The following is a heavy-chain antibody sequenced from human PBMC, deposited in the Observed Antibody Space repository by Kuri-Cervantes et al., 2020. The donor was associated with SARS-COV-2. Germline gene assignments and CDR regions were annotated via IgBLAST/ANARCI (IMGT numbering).Heavy chain of an antibody. CDR3: ARDHSLNIVVVPGNMDV. Sequence: GGSLRLSCAASGFTFSSYGMHWVRQAPGKGLEWVAVISYDGSNKYYADSVKGRFTISRDNSKNTLYLQMNSLRAEDTAVYYCARDHSLNIVVVPGNMDVWGKGTTVTVSS. CDR1: GFTFSSYG. CDR2: ISYDGSNK. J-gene: IGHJ6*03. D-gene: IGHD2-2*01. V-gene: IGHV3-30*03.